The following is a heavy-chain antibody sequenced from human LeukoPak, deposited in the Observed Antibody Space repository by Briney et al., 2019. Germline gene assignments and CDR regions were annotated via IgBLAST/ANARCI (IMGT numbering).Heavy chain of an antibody. CDR3: AGGGGRRLFDY. CDR2: IYSGGST. J-gene: IGHJ4*02. CDR1: GITVSSNY. Sequence: PGGSLRLSCAASGITVSSNYMSWVRHAPGKGLEWGSVIYSGGSTYYADSVKGRFTISRDNSKNTLYLQMNSLRAEDTAVYYCAGGGGRRLFDYWGQGTLVTVSS. D-gene: IGHD3-16*01. V-gene: IGHV3-53*01.